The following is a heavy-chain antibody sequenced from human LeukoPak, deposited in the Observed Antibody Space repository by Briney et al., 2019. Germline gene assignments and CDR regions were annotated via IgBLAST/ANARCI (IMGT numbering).Heavy chain of an antibody. J-gene: IGHJ3*02. Sequence: PGGSLRLSCAASGFTFSSYAMSWVRQAPGKGLEWVSYISSSGSTIYYADSVKGRFTISRDNAKNSLYLQMNSLRAEDTAVYYCASSRLADSSPDAFDIWGQGTMVTVSS. V-gene: IGHV3-48*04. CDR1: GFTFSSYA. CDR2: ISSSGSTI. D-gene: IGHD3-22*01. CDR3: ASSRLADSSPDAFDI.